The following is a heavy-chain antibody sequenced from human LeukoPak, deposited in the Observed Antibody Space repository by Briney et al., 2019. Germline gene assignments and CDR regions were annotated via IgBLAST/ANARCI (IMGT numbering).Heavy chain of an antibody. CDR1: GYTFTGYY. CDR3: TPANGDY. J-gene: IGHJ4*02. V-gene: IGHV3-73*01. Sequence: KVSCKASGYTFTGYYMHWVRQAPGQGLEWVGRIRSKANSYATAYAASVKGRFTISRDDSKNTAYLQMNSLKTEDTAVYYCTPANGDYWGQGTLVTVSS. CDR2: IRSKANSYAT. D-gene: IGHD1-1*01.